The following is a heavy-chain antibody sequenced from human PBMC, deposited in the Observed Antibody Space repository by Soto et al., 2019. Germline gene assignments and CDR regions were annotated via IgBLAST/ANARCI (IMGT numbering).Heavy chain of an antibody. CDR3: AKEGVRGYSSSWDLSLVPQA. Sequence: QVQLVESGGGVVQPGRSLRLSCAASGFTFSSYGMHWVRQAPGKGLEWVAVISYDGSNKYYADSVKGRFTISRDNSKNTLYLQMNSLRAEDTAVYYCAKEGVRGYSSSWDLSLVPQAWGQGTLVTVSS. D-gene: IGHD6-13*01. V-gene: IGHV3-30*18. J-gene: IGHJ5*02. CDR2: ISYDGSNK. CDR1: GFTFSSYG.